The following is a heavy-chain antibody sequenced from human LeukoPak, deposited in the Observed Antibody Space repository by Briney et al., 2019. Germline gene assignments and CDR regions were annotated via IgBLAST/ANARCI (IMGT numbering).Heavy chain of an antibody. CDR1: GFTFSDYY. CDR2: ISSSGSTV. Sequence: GGSLRLSCAASGFTFSDYYMSWIRQAPGKGLEWVSYISSSGSTVYYADSVKGRFTISRDNAKNSLYLQMNSLRAEDTAVYYCASAQTLITIFGVVKGDYWGQGTLVTVSS. V-gene: IGHV3-11*01. J-gene: IGHJ4*02. D-gene: IGHD3-3*01. CDR3: ASAQTLITIFGVVKGDY.